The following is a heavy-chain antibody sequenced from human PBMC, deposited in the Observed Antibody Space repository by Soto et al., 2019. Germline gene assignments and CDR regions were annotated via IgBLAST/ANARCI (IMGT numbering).Heavy chain of an antibody. D-gene: IGHD6-13*01. CDR3: ARDPEAADSVPLYGMDV. CDR1: GFTFSSYA. V-gene: IGHV3-23*01. Sequence: GGSLRLSCAASGFTFSSYAMSWVRQAPGKGLEWVSAISGSGGSTYYADSVKGRFTISRDNSKNTLYLQMNSLRAEDTAVYYCARDPEAADSVPLYGMDVWGQGTTVTVSS. CDR2: ISGSGGST. J-gene: IGHJ6*02.